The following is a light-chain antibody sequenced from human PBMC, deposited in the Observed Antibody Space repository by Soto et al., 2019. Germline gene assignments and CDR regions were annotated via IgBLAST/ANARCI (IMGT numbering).Light chain of an antibody. J-gene: IGKJ1*01. V-gene: IGKV3-20*01. CDR3: QQYASSPWT. CDR1: QSVSSY. Sequence: EIVLTQSPATLSLSPGERATLSCRASQSVSSYLAWYQQKPGQAPRLVFYGASGRATGIPDRFSGSGSGTDFTLTISRLEPEDFAVYYCQQYASSPWTFGQGTKVDI. CDR2: GAS.